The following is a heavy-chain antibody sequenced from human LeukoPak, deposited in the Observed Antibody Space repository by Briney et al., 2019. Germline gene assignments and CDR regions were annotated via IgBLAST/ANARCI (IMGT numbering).Heavy chain of an antibody. J-gene: IGHJ4*02. D-gene: IGHD5-24*01. CDR1: GYSFSSHG. Sequence: ASVKVSCKASGYSFSSHGISWVRQAPGQGLEWMGWINPNSGGTNYAQKFQGRVTMTRDTSISTVYMDLNRMRSDDTALNYCVRGGDGDRRDFDFWGQGTLVTVSS. CDR2: INPNSGGT. V-gene: IGHV1-2*02. CDR3: VRGGDGDRRDFDF.